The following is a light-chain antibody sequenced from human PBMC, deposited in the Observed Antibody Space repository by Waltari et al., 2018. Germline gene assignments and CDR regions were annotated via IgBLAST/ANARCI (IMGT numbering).Light chain of an antibody. CDR1: SSNIGTHT. CDR3: AVWDDSLNGPV. CDR2: SNN. Sequence: QSVLTQPPSASGTPGQRVTISCSGSSSNIGTHTVNWYQQLPGTAPKLLIYSNNQRPSGVPDRFSGSKSGTSASLAISGLQSEDEADYYCAVWDDSLNGPVFGGGTKLTVL. V-gene: IGLV1-44*01. J-gene: IGLJ2*01.